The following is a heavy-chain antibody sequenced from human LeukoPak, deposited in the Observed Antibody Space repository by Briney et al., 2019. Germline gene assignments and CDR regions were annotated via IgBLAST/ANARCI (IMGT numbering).Heavy chain of an antibody. V-gene: IGHV3-53*01. CDR1: GFTVSSNY. Sequence: GGSLRLSCAASGFTVSSNYMSWVRQAPGKGLEWVSVIYSGGSTYYADSVKGRFTISRDNSKNTLYLQMNSLRAEDTAVYYCARDITIFGVVIHLGYWGQGTLVTVSS. D-gene: IGHD3-3*01. CDR3: ARDITIFGVVIHLGY. J-gene: IGHJ4*02. CDR2: IYSGGST.